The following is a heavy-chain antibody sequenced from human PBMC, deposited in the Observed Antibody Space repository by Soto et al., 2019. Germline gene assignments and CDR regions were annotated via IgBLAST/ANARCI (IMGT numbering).Heavy chain of an antibody. D-gene: IGHD1-26*01. V-gene: IGHV3-30-3*01. CDR3: ARDDSGFSGSHYIDYFNY. CDR1: GFTYSTYT. CDR2: ISYDGNNK. Sequence: GGSLRLSCAASGFTYSTYTMHWVRQAPGKGLEWVAVISYDGNNKFYADSVKGRFTFTRDTSAGTVYMQLSSLTSEDTAVYYCARDDSGFSGSHYIDYFNYWGQGALVTVSS. J-gene: IGHJ4*02.